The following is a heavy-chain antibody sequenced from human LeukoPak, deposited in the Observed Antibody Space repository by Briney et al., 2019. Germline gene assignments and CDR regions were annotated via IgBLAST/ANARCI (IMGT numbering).Heavy chain of an antibody. CDR2: IIPIFGTA. V-gene: IGHV1-69*13. Sequence: SVKVSCKASGGTFSSYAISWVRQAPGQGLEWMGGIIPIFGTANYAQKFQGRVTITADESTSTAYMELSSLRSEDTAVYYCARDRSVGATNSIYYYSMDVWGQGTTVTVSS. D-gene: IGHD1-26*01. CDR1: GGTFSSYA. J-gene: IGHJ6*02. CDR3: ARDRSVGATNSIYYYSMDV.